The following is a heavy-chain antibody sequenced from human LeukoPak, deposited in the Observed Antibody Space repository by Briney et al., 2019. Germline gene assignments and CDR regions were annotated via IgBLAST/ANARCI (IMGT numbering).Heavy chain of an antibody. V-gene: IGHV3-11*01. CDR2: ISSSGSTI. CDR3: ARGTNYYDSSGYYY. CDR1: GFTFSDYY. J-gene: IGHJ4*02. Sequence: GGSLRLSCAASGFTFSDYYMSWIRQAPGKGLEWVSYISSSGSTIYYADSVKGRFTISRDNAKNSLYLLMNSLGAEDTAVYYCARGTNYYDSSGYYYWGQGTLVTVSS. D-gene: IGHD3-22*01.